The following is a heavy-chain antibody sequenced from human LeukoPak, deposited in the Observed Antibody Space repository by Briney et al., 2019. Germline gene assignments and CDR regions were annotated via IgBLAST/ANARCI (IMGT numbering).Heavy chain of an antibody. D-gene: IGHD3-10*01. Sequence: PSETLSLTCAVYGGSFSGYYWSWIRQPPGKGLEWIGEINHSGSTNYNPSLKSRVTISVDTSKNQFSLKLSSVTAADTAVYYCARDRIRGGRLGYWGQGTLVTVSS. CDR1: GGSFSGYY. V-gene: IGHV4-34*01. CDR2: INHSGST. J-gene: IGHJ4*02. CDR3: ARDRIRGGRLGY.